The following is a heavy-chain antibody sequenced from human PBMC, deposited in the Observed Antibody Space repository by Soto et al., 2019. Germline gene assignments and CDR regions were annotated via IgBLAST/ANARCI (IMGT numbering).Heavy chain of an antibody. CDR1: GFTFSSFA. J-gene: IGHJ4*01. V-gene: IGHV3-23*01. CDR3: VNGDVDIVTTPFAC. CDR2: ISSSGGGT. Sequence: EVQLLESGGGLVQPGGSLRLSCAASGFTFSSFAMSWVRQASGKGLEWVSVISSSGGGTYYADSVKGRFTVSRDNSKNTMNLEMKSLRAEETAIYYGVNGDVDIVTTPFACWGHGTLVTVSS. D-gene: IGHD5-12*01.